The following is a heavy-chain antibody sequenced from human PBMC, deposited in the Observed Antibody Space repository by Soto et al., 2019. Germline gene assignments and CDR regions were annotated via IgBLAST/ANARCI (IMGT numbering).Heavy chain of an antibody. CDR3: AKWGNDWGYYYYGMDV. Sequence: GALRLSCAASGFRFSSYAMSWVRQAPGKGLEWVSGISDSGASTYYADSVKGRFTISRDNSKSTLYMQMNSLRAGDSAAYYCAKWGNDWGYYYYGMDVWGQGTTVTVSS. CDR2: ISDSGAST. V-gene: IGHV3-23*01. CDR1: GFRFSSYA. J-gene: IGHJ6*02. D-gene: IGHD7-27*01.